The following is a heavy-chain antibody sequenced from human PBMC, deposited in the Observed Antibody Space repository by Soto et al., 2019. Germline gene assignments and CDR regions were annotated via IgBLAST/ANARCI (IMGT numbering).Heavy chain of an antibody. CDR3: AKNWNWGSLVH. CDR1: GGSISSGGYS. Sequence: SETLSLTCAVSGGSISSGGYSCNWIRQSPGKGLEWIGFIYYGGSTNYNPSLKSRVTISVDTPKNQFSLKLSSVTAADTAVYYCAKNWNWGSLVHWGQGTLVTVSS. CDR2: IYYGGST. D-gene: IGHD7-27*01. J-gene: IGHJ4*02. V-gene: IGHV4-61*08.